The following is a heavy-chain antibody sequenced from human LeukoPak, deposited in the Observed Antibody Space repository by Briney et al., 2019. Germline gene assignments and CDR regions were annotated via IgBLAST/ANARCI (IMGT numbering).Heavy chain of an antibody. D-gene: IGHD6-13*01. CDR2: IYYSGTT. J-gene: IGHJ4*02. Sequence: QPSETLSLTCTVSGGSISSSSYYWGWIRQPPGKGLEWIGSIYYSGTTYYNPSLKSRVTISVDTSNNQFSLKLSSATAADTAVYYCARHEVYIGAAGHFDYWGQGTLVTVSS. CDR1: GGSISSSSYY. V-gene: IGHV4-39*01. CDR3: ARHEVYIGAAGHFDY.